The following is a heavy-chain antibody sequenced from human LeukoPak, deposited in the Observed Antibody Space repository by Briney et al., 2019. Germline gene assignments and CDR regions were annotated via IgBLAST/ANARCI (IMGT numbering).Heavy chain of an antibody. V-gene: IGHV4-38-2*02. CDR3: ARGPIAAAGFDY. D-gene: IGHD6-13*01. CDR2: IYHSGST. Sequence: SETLSLTCTVSGYSISSGYYWGWIRQPPGKGLEWIGSIYHSGSTYYNPSLKSRVTISVDTSKNQFSLKLSSVTAADTAVYYCARGPIAAAGFDYWGQGTLVTVSS. J-gene: IGHJ4*02. CDR1: GYSISSGYY.